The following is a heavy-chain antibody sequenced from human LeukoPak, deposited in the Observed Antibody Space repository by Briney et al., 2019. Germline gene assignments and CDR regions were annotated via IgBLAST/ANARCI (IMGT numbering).Heavy chain of an antibody. Sequence: ASVNVSCTASGCTFSSYAISWVRQAPGQGLEWMGAIIPIFGTANYAQKFQGRVTITADESTSTAYMELSSRRSEDTAVYYCARGRYSYGPPQWYYFDYWGQGTLVTVSS. CDR1: GCTFSSYA. D-gene: IGHD5-18*01. J-gene: IGHJ4*02. CDR2: IIPIFGTA. CDR3: ARGRYSYGPPQWYYFDY. V-gene: IGHV1-69*13.